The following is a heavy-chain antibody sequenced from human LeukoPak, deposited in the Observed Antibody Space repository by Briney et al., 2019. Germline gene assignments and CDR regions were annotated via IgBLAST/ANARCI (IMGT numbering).Heavy chain of an antibody. V-gene: IGHV1-8*02. D-gene: IGHD3-22*01. CDR2: MNPNSGNT. CDR3: ARAPPYYYDSSGYYLRYYYYYYGMDV. Sequence: ASVKVSCKASGYTFTGYYMRWVRQAPGQGLEWMGWMNPNSGNTGYAQKFQGRVTMTRNTSISTAYMELSSLRSEDTAVYYCARAPPYYYDSSGYYLRYYYYYYGMDVWGQGTTVTVSS. CDR1: GYTFTGYY. J-gene: IGHJ6*02.